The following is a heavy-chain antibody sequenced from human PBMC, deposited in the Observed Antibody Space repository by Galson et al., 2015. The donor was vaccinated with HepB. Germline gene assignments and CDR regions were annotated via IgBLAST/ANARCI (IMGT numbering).Heavy chain of an antibody. V-gene: IGHV3-30*04. J-gene: IGHJ5*02. CDR2: ITYDGSYK. CDR3: AKAQGRYCNSATCYGQFDP. Sequence: SLRLSCAASGFTFSTYAMNWVRQAPGKGLEWVATITYDGSYKYYADSVKGRFTISRDNSKNTVYLQMNSLRPEDMAVYYCAKAQGRYCNSATCYGQFDPWGQGTLVTVSS. CDR1: GFTFSTYA. D-gene: IGHD2-2*01.